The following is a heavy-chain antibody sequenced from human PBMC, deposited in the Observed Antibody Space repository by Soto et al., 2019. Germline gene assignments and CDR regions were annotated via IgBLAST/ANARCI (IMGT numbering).Heavy chain of an antibody. CDR1: GGSFSGYY. Sequence: QVQLQQWGAGLLKPSETLSLTCAVYGGSFSGYYWSWIRQPPGKGLEWIGEINHSGSTNYNPSLKSRVTISVDSSKNQFSLNLSSVTAADTAVYYCARQAAASQIFDYWGQGTLVTVSS. CDR3: ARQAAASQIFDY. D-gene: IGHD6-13*01. V-gene: IGHV4-34*01. J-gene: IGHJ4*02. CDR2: INHSGST.